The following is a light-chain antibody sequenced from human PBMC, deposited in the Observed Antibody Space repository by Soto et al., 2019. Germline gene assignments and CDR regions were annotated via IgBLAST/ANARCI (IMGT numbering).Light chain of an antibody. V-gene: IGKV3-15*01. CDR3: HQYGVWPYT. CDR1: QTVSLN. J-gene: IGKJ2*01. Sequence: ETVMTQSPATLSVSPGETVTLSCRASQTVSLNLAWYQLKPGQSPRLLIYGAFTRAADVPARFSGGGSGTDFTLTISSLQSEDFAVYHCHQYGVWPYTFGQGTKLEL. CDR2: GAF.